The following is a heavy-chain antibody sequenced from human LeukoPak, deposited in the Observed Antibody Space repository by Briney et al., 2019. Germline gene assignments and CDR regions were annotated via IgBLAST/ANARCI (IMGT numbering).Heavy chain of an antibody. CDR3: AKNDEDQWLRSAFDI. CDR2: ISYDGSNR. J-gene: IGHJ3*02. Sequence: GRSLRLSCAASGFTFSNHGMHWVRQAPGKGLEWVAVISYDGSNRYYADSVKGRFTISRDNSKNTLYLQMNNLRVEDTAVYYCAKNDEDQWLRSAFDIWGQGTMVTVSS. CDR1: GFTFSNHG. D-gene: IGHD6-19*01. V-gene: IGHV3-30*18.